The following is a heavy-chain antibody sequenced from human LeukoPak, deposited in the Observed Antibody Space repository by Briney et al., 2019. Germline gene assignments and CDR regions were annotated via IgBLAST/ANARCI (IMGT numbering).Heavy chain of an antibody. V-gene: IGHV1-8*01. Sequence: ASVKVSCKASGDTFTTYDINWVRQATGQGLEWMGWMNPDSGNTAYAQKFQGRVSMTRDTSISTAYMELNRLTSDDTAVYYCGRGQWQELHDYWGQGTLVTVSS. D-gene: IGHD6-19*01. J-gene: IGHJ4*02. CDR3: GRGQWQELHDY. CDR2: MNPDSGNT. CDR1: GDTFTTYD.